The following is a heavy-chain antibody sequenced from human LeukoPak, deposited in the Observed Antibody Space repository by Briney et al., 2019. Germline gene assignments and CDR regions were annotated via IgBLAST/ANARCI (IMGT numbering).Heavy chain of an antibody. CDR1: GGSISSSSYY. J-gene: IGHJ5*02. CDR2: IYYSGST. CDR3: ARSMGYYGSGSYLHWFDP. D-gene: IGHD3-10*01. V-gene: IGHV4-39*01. Sequence: IPSETLSLTCTVSGGSISSSSYYWGWIRQPPGKGLEWIGSIYYSGSTYYNPSLKSRVTISVDTSKNQFSLKLSSVTAADTAVYYCARSMGYYGSGSYLHWFDPWGQGTLVTVSS.